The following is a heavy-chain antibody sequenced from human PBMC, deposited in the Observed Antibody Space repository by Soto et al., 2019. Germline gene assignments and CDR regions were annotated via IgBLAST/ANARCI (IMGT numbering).Heavy chain of an antibody. CDR2: IYYSGST. CDR1: GGSISSYY. D-gene: IGHD3-22*01. Sequence: SETLSLTCTVSGGSISSYYWSWIRQPPGKGLEWIGYIYYSGSTNYNPSLKSRVTISVDTSKNQFSLKLSSVTAADTAVYYCASSYYDSSGYYYGEGTYFDYWGQGTLVTVSS. J-gene: IGHJ4*02. V-gene: IGHV4-59*01. CDR3: ASSYYDSSGYYYGEGTYFDY.